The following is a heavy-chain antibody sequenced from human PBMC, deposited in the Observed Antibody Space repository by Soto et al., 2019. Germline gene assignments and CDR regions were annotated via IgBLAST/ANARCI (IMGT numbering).Heavy chain of an antibody. J-gene: IGHJ4*02. CDR3: AKAAPRRSGWYYFDY. Sequence: DVQVLESGGGLVQPGGSLRLSCVASGYTFNSYDMGWVRQAPGKGLEWVSGISASGGSTHYADSVKGRFTISRDNSKNTLCLQMNRLRGEDTAVYYCAKAAPRRSGWYYFDYWGQGTLVSVSS. CDR1: GYTFNSYD. D-gene: IGHD6-19*01. CDR2: ISASGGST. V-gene: IGHV3-23*01.